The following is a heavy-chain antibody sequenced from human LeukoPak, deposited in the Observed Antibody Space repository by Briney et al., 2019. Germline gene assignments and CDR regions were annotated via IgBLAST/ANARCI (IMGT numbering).Heavy chain of an antibody. CDR2: IYYSGST. Sequence: SETLSLTCTVSGGSISSYYWSWIRQPPGKGLEWIGYIYYSGSTNYNPSLKSRVTISVDTSKNQFSLKLSSVTAADTAVYCCARDARDYYDSSGYSYYFDYWGQGTLVTVSS. D-gene: IGHD3-22*01. CDR1: GGSISSYY. CDR3: ARDARDYYDSSGYSYYFDY. J-gene: IGHJ4*02. V-gene: IGHV4-59*01.